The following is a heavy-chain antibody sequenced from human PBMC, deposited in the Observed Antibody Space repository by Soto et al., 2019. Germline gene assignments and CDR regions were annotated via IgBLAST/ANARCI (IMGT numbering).Heavy chain of an antibody. CDR1: GYTLTELS. CDR2: FDPEDGET. Sequence: ASVKVSCKVSGYTLTELSMHWVRQAPGKGLEWMGGFDPEDGETIYAQKFQGRVTMTEDTSTDTAYMELSSLRSEDTAVYYCATPGPYCTNGVCLYYFDYWGQGTLVTVS. D-gene: IGHD2-8*01. V-gene: IGHV1-24*01. CDR3: ATPGPYCTNGVCLYYFDY. J-gene: IGHJ4*02.